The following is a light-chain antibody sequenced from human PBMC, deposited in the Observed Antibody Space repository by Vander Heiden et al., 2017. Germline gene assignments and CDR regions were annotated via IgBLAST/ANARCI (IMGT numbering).Light chain of an antibody. J-gene: IGKJ2*01. CDR2: AAS. Sequence: DIQMTQSPSSLSASVGDRVTNTCRASQSIINYLNWYQQKPGKAPKLLIYAASSLQSGVPSRFSGIGSGTDFTLTISSLQPEDFATYYCQQSYSTLSYTFGQGTKLEIK. V-gene: IGKV1-39*01. CDR3: QQSYSTLSYT. CDR1: QSIINY.